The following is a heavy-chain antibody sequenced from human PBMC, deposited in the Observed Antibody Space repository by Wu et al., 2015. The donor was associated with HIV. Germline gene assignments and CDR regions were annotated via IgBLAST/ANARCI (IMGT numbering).Heavy chain of an antibody. CDR3: ARGAAFRAELDY. Sequence: QVHLVQSGAEVKKPGSSVKVSCKASGDTFTSYGISWVRQAPGQGLEWMGRIIPIFGTANYAQKFQGRVTITADESTSTAYMELSSLRSEDTAVYYCARGAAFRAELDYWGQGTMVTVSS. D-gene: IGHD2-15*01. CDR2: IIPIFGTA. J-gene: IGHJ4*02. CDR1: GDTFTSYG. V-gene: IGHV1-69*13.